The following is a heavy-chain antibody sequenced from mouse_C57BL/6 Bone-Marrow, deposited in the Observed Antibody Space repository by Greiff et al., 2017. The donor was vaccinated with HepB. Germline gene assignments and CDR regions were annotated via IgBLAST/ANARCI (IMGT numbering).Heavy chain of an antibody. V-gene: IGHV1-53*01. J-gene: IGHJ2*01. CDR3: ARSPITTVVAKGYFDN. D-gene: IGHD1-1*01. Sequence: QVQLQQPGTELVKPGASVKLSCKASGYTFTSYWMHWVKQRPGQGLEWIGNINPSNGGTNYNEKFKSKATLTVDKSSSTAYMQLSSLTSEDSAVYYCARSPITTVVAKGYFDNWGQGTTLTVSS. CDR2: INPSNGGT. CDR1: GYTFTSYW.